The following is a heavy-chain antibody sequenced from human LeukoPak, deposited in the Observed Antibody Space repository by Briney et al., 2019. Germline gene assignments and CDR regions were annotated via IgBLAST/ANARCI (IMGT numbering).Heavy chain of an antibody. CDR3: ARSWNVDWFAS. CDR1: GFTFNNYA. V-gene: IGHV3-23*01. J-gene: IGHJ5*01. CDR2: ISSSGANT. Sequence: GGSLRLSCTASGFTFNNYAMNWVRQAPGKGLEWVSSISSSGANTYYADSVKGRFTISRDTSKNTMFLQMNSLRAEDTAVYYCARSWNVDWFASWGQGTLVTVSS. D-gene: IGHD1-1*01.